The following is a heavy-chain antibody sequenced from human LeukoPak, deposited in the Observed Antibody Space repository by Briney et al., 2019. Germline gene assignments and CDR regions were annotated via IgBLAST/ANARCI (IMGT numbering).Heavy chain of an antibody. CDR2: IYYNGNT. CDR3: ARHFWDSYYGMDV. J-gene: IGHJ6*02. CDR1: GGSISSYY. D-gene: IGHD2/OR15-2a*01. Sequence: SETLSLTCTVSGGSISSYYWSWIRQPPGKGLEGIGYIYYNGNTNYIPSLKSRVTLSVDTSKNQFSLKLSSVTAADTAVYYCARHFWDSYYGMDVWGQGTTVTVSS. V-gene: IGHV4-59*08.